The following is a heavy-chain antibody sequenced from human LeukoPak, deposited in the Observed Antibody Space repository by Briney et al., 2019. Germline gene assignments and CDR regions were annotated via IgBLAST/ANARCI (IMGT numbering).Heavy chain of an antibody. CDR3: AKKKGGSELPFDY. Sequence: GGSLRLSCAASGFTFSDNIMTWVRQAPGRGLQLVSSIRGTGKRTYYADSVKGRFTISRDNSKNTLYLQMNSLRAEDTAVYFCAKKKGGSELPFDYWGQGTPVTVSS. J-gene: IGHJ4*02. CDR1: GFTFSDNI. D-gene: IGHD3-10*01. V-gene: IGHV3-23*01. CDR2: IRGTGKRT.